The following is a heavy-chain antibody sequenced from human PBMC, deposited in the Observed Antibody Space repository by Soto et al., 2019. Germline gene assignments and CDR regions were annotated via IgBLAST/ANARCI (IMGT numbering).Heavy chain of an antibody. CDR1: GASMSEYF. Sequence: SETLSLTCTVSGASMSEYFWSWIRQSPGKGLEWIGYIYYLGSTDYNPSLKSRVTISVDTSKRQFSLRLTSVTAADTADYYCARDGYDGSGSPYPAFWGPGTQVTVSS. D-gene: IGHD3-10*01. J-gene: IGHJ4*02. CDR2: IYYLGST. V-gene: IGHV4-59*01. CDR3: ARDGYDGSGSPYPAF.